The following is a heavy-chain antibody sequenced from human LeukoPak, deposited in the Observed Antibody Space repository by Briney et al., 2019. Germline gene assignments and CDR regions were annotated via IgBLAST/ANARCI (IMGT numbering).Heavy chain of an antibody. CDR2: MYSGGST. Sequence: GGSLRLSCAASGFTVSSNYMSWVRQAPGKGLEWVSVMYSGGSTYYADSVKGRVAISRDNSQNTVFLQMNSVRAEDTAVYYCARFDGGNPRGAFDYWGQGTLVTVSS. D-gene: IGHD4-23*01. J-gene: IGHJ4*02. CDR1: GFTVSSNY. V-gene: IGHV3-66*01. CDR3: ARFDGGNPRGAFDY.